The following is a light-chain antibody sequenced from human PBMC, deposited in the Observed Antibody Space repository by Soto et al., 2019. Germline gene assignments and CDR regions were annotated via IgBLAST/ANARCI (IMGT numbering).Light chain of an antibody. J-gene: IGLJ2*01. CDR1: SSDIGSYNL. Sequence: QSALTQPASVSGSPGQSITISCTGTSSDIGSYNLVSWYQHHPVKAPKLIIYDVSERPSGVSNRFSGSKSGNTASLTISGLQAEDEAYYYCASSAGSTIFVVFGGGTKLTVL. V-gene: IGLV2-23*02. CDR3: ASSAGSTIFVV. CDR2: DVS.